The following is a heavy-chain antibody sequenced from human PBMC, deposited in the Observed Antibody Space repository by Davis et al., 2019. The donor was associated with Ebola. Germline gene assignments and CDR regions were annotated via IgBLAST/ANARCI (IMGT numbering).Heavy chain of an antibody. CDR2: INHSGRT. CDR3: ARGGGYGGYGMDV. CDR1: GVSFSGYY. J-gene: IGHJ6*02. Sequence: MPGGSLRLSCAVYGVSFSGYYWNWIRQPPGKGLEWIGEINHSGRTNYNPSLQSRVTMSVDTSKNQFSLRVRSVTAADTAVYYCARGGGYGGYGMDVWGQGTTVTVSS. V-gene: IGHV4-34*01. D-gene: IGHD6-25*01.